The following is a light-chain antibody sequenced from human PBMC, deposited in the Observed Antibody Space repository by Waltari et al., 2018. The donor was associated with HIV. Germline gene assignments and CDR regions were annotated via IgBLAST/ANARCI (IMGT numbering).Light chain of an antibody. Sequence: DIEMTQSPSPLSASVGDRVSFTCRASQYISNYLNWYQQKPGRAPQVLISGGSFLQGGVPSRFSASVSGTDFTLTISGLQPEDFATYYCQQTYSLPLTFGPGTKLDLK. CDR3: QQTYSLPLT. CDR2: GGS. V-gene: IGKV1-39*01. CDR1: QYISNY. J-gene: IGKJ3*01.